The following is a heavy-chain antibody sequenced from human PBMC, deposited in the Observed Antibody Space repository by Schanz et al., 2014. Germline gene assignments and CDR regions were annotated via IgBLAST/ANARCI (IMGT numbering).Heavy chain of an antibody. CDR2: LSGDGGTT. D-gene: IGHD3-16*01. V-gene: IGHV3-23*04. CDR1: GFTVSNSY. J-gene: IGHJ5*01. CDR3: AKDLYNYGIFDS. Sequence: EVQLVESGGDLVQPGGSLRLSCAASGFTVSNSYIHWVRQAPGKGLQWVSSLSGDGGTTHYADSVKGRFTISRDNSRKTLYLQMNSLRADDTAVYYCAKDLYNYGIFDSWGQGTLVTVSS.